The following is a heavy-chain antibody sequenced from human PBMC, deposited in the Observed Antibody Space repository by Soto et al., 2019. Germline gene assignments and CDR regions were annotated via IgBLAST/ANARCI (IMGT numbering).Heavy chain of an antibody. CDR1: GFTFSNAW. CDR2: IKSKTDGGTT. Sequence: GGSLRLSCAASGFTFSNAWMNWVRQAPGKGLEWVGRIKSKTDGGTTDYAAPVKGRFTISRDDSKNTLYLQMNSLKTEDTAVYYCTTAGAAAGTRWRNYYYYGMDVWGQGTTVTVSS. CDR3: TTAGAAAGTRWRNYYYYGMDV. J-gene: IGHJ6*02. V-gene: IGHV3-15*07. D-gene: IGHD6-13*01.